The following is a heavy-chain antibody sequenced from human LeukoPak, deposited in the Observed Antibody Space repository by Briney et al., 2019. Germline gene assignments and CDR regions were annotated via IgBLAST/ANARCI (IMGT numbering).Heavy chain of an antibody. D-gene: IGHD3-9*01. V-gene: IGHV1-46*01. CDR1: GYTFTSYY. J-gene: IGHJ4*02. Sequence: ASVTVSCKASGYTFTSYYMHWVRQAPGQGLEWMGIINPSGGSTSYAQKFQGRVTMTRDMSTSTVYMELSSLRSEDTAVYYCARGYDILTGYYNGIYYWGQGTLVTVSS. CDR3: ARGYDILTGYYNGIYY. CDR2: INPSGGST.